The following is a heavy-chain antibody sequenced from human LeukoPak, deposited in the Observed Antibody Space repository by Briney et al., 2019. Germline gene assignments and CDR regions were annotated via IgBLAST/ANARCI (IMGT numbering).Heavy chain of an antibody. Sequence: GGSLRLPCVASGFTFSSHWVHWVRQVPGKGLVWVSRINGDGSSTNYADSVKGRFTISRDNAKNTLYLQMNSLTIEDTAVYYCASPETGGFFDYWGQGTLVTVAS. J-gene: IGHJ4*02. CDR2: INGDGSST. D-gene: IGHD7-27*01. CDR3: ASPETGGFFDY. CDR1: GFTFSSHW. V-gene: IGHV3-74*01.